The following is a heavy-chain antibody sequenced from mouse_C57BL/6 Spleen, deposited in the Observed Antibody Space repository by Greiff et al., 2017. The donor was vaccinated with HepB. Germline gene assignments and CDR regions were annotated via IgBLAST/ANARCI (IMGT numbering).Heavy chain of an antibody. CDR3: ARQRLGGYYYFDY. D-gene: IGHD2-3*01. CDR1: GFTFSSYT. CDR2: ISGGGGNT. V-gene: IGHV5-9*01. J-gene: IGHJ2*01. Sequence: EVKVEESGGGLVKPGGSLKLSCAASGFTFSSYTMSWVRQTPEKRLEWVATISGGGGNTYYPDSVKGRCTISRDNAKNTLYLQMSSLRSEDTALYYCARQRLGGYYYFDYWGQGTTLTVSS.